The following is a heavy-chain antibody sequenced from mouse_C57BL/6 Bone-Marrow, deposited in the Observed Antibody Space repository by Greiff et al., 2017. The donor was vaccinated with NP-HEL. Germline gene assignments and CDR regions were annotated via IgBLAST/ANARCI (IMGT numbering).Heavy chain of an antibody. Sequence: VQLQQSGAELVKPGASVKLSCTASGFNIKDYYMHWVKQGTEQGLEWIGRIDPEDGETKYAPKFQGKATITADTSSNTAYLQLSSLTSEDTAVYYCARRDVRTTYYAMDYWGQGTSVTVSS. CDR1: GFNIKDYY. V-gene: IGHV14-2*01. CDR2: IDPEDGET. D-gene: IGHD2-14*01. J-gene: IGHJ4*01. CDR3: ARRDVRTTYYAMDY.